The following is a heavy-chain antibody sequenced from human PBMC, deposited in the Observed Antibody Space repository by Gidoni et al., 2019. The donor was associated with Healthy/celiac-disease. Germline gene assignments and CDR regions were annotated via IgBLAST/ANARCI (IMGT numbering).Heavy chain of an antibody. CDR3: AKDETYYDFWSGYFGIDY. V-gene: IGHV3-30*18. CDR1: GFTCSSYG. Sequence: QVQLVESGGGVVQPGRSLRLSCAASGFTCSSYGMHGVRQAQGKGLGWGAVKSYDGSNKYYADSVKGRFTISRDNSKNTLYLQMNSLRAEDTAVYYCAKDETYYDFWSGYFGIDYWGQGTLVTVSS. CDR2: KSYDGSNK. J-gene: IGHJ4*02. D-gene: IGHD3-3*01.